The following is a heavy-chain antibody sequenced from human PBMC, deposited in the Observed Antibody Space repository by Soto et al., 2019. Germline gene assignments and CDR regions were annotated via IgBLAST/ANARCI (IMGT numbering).Heavy chain of an antibody. V-gene: IGHV3-30-3*01. CDR1: GFTFSSYA. J-gene: IGHJ4*02. CDR2: ISYDGSNK. Sequence: QVQLVESGGGVVQPGRSLRLSCAASGFTFSSYAMHWVRQAPGKGLEWVAVISYDGSNKYYADSVKGRFTISRVNSKNTLYLQMNSLRAEDTAVYYCASSPDQVGLAQADYWGQGTLVTVSS. CDR3: ASSPDQVGLAQADY. D-gene: IGHD6-19*01.